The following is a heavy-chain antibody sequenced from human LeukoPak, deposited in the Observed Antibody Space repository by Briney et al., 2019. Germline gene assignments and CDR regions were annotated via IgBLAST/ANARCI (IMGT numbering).Heavy chain of an antibody. D-gene: IGHD3-3*01. J-gene: IGHJ4*02. CDR2: INPSGGST. Sequence: GASVKVSCKASGYTFTSYYMHWVRQAPGQGLEWMGIINPSGGSTSYAQEFQGRVTMTRDTSTSTVYMELSSLRSEDTAVYYCAREVGRYDFWSGELDYWGQGTLVTVSS. V-gene: IGHV1-46*01. CDR1: GYTFTSYY. CDR3: AREVGRYDFWSGELDY.